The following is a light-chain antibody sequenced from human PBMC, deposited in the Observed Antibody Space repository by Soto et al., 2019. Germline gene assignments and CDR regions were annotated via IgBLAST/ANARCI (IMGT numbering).Light chain of an antibody. J-gene: IGKJ5*01. CDR3: QQLYTFPLT. CDR1: QGISSW. V-gene: IGKV1-12*01. CDR2: AAS. Sequence: DIQMTQSPSSVSASVGDRVTITGLASQGISSWLAWYQQKPGRAPNLLIYAASSLQSGVPLRFSGSGSGTDFTLSISSLQPEDVATYYCQQLYTFPLTFGQGTRLEIK.